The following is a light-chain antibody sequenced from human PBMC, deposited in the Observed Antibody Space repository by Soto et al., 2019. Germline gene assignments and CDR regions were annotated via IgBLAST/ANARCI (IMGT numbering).Light chain of an antibody. CDR3: CSFTTTSTHV. CDR2: EVS. V-gene: IGLV2-23*02. J-gene: IGLJ1*01. Sequence: QSVLTQPASVSGSPGQSLSISCTGASSDVGRYNLVSWYQHHPGKVPKLMIYEVSKRPSGVSHRFSGSRSGNTASLTISGLQAEDEADYYCCSFTTTSTHVFGTGTKVTVL. CDR1: SSDVGRYNL.